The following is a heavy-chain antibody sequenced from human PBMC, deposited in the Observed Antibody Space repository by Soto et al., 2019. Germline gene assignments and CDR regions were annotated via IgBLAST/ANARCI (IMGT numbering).Heavy chain of an antibody. V-gene: IGHV3-74*01. CDR3: ARGSRYSGYPH. D-gene: IGHD5-12*01. Sequence: GGSLRLSCAASGFTFSSYWMHRVRQAPGKGLVWVSRINSDGSSTSYADSVKGRFTISRDNAKNTLYLQMNSLRAEDTAVYYCARGSRYSGYPHWGQGTLVTVSS. CDR1: GFTFSSYW. CDR2: INSDGSST. J-gene: IGHJ4*02.